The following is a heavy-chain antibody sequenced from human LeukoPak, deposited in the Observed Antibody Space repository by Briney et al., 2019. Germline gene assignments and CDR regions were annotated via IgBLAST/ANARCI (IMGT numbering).Heavy chain of an antibody. V-gene: IGHV3-30*03. CDR3: AREVLDTAMALGY. J-gene: IGHJ4*02. CDR2: ISYDRSNK. CDR1: GFTFSNYG. Sequence: PGGSLRLSCAASGFTFSNYGMHWVRQAPGKGLEWVAIISYDRSNKYYADSVKGRFTISRDNSKNTLYLQMNSLRAEDTAVYYCAREVLDTAMALGYWGQGTLVTVSS. D-gene: IGHD5-18*01.